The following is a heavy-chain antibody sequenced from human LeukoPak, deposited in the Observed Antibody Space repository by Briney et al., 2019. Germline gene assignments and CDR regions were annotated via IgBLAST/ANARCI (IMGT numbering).Heavy chain of an antibody. CDR2: IYSGGST. CDR1: GXTFSSXX. D-gene: IGHD3-22*01. J-gene: IGHJ4*02. CDR3: ARDYYDSSGTLDY. Sequence: ASGXTFSSXXMHWVRQXXXXXLEWVSVIYSGGSTYYADSVKGRFTISRDNSENTLYLQMNSLRAEDTAVYYCARDYYDSSGTLDYWGQGTLVTVSS. V-gene: IGHV3-66*01.